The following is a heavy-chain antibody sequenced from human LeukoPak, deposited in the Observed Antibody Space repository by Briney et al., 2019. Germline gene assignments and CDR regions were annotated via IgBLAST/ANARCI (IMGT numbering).Heavy chain of an antibody. CDR1: GGSFSGYY. CDR3: ARVRGYYYYGMDV. Sequence: SETLSLTCAVYGGSFSGYYWSWIRQPPGKGLEWIGEISHSGSTNYNPSLKSRVTISVDTSKNQFSLKLSSVTAADTAVYYCARVRGYYYYGMDVWGQGTTVTVSS. CDR2: ISHSGST. J-gene: IGHJ6*02. V-gene: IGHV4-34*01. D-gene: IGHD3-10*01.